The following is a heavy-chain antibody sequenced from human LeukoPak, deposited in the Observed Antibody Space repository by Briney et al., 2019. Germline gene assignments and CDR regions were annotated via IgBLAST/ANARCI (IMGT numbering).Heavy chain of an antibody. CDR2: INHSGST. Sequence: PSETLSLTCAVYGGSFSGYYWSWIRQPPGKGLEWIGEINHSGSTNYNPSLKSRVTISVDTSKNQFSLKLSSVTAADTAVYYCARQLKARDAFDIWGQGTMVTVSS. CDR3: ARQLKARDAFDI. J-gene: IGHJ3*02. D-gene: IGHD6-6*01. V-gene: IGHV4-34*01. CDR1: GGSFSGYY.